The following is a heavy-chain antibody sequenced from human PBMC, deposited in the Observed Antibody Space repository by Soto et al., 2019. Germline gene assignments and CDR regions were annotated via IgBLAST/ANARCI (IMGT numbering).Heavy chain of an antibody. D-gene: IGHD2-21*01. V-gene: IGHV1-69*02. CDR3: ASNSEAYCGGDCYWDDY. CDR1: GGTFSSYT. Sequence: GASVKVSCKASGGTFSSYTISWVRQAPGQGLEWMGRIIPILGIANYAQKFQGRVTITADKSTSTAYMELSSLRSEDTAVYYCASNSEAYCGGDCYWDDYWGQGTLVTVSS. J-gene: IGHJ4*02. CDR2: IIPILGIA.